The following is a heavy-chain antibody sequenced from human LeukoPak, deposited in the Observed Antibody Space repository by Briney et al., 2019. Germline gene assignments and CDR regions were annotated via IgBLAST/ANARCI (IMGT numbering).Heavy chain of an antibody. J-gene: IGHJ4*02. D-gene: IGHD1-26*01. CDR1: GFTFSGYW. CDR2: ISGSSSII. Sequence: PGGSLRLSCAASGFTFSGYWMSWVRQAPGKGLEWLSYISGSSSIIYYADSVKGRFTISRDNAKNSLYLQMNSLRAEDTAVYYCARDRRNTGSFFDYWGQGTLVTVSS. CDR3: ARDRRNTGSFFDY. V-gene: IGHV3-48*01.